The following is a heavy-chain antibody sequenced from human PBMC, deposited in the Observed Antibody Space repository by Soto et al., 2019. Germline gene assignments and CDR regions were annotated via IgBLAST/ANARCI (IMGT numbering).Heavy chain of an antibody. CDR3: ATGVICIGYFTVDS. CDR2: FIPVYRTL. D-gene: IGHD3-3*01. Sequence: QVLLVQSGAEVKKPGSSVKISCKASGGSFGNSAINWVRQTPVQGLEWLGGFIPVYRTLNYAQKFQGRVTITAEESTCTAYMTLSSLASNDTAVYYCATGVICIGYFTVDSWGQGTRVTVAS. V-gene: IGHV1-69*01. CDR1: GGSFGNSA. J-gene: IGHJ4*02.